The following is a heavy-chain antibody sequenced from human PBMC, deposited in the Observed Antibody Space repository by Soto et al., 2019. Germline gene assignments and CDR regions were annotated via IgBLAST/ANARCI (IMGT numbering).Heavy chain of an antibody. J-gene: IGHJ6*03. D-gene: IGHD6-13*01. CDR3: AKDSSAGPDYYYYMDV. CDR2: ISYDGSNK. V-gene: IGHV3-30*18. CDR1: GFTFSSYG. Sequence: GGSLRLSCAASGFTFSSYGMHWVRQAPGKGLEWVAVISYDGSNKYYADSVKGRFTISRDNSKNTLYLQMNSLRAEDTAVYYCAKDSSAGPDYYYYMDVWGKGTTVTVSS.